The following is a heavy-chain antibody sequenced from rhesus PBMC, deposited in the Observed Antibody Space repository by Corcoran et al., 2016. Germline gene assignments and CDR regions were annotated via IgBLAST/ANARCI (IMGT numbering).Heavy chain of an antibody. CDR1: GSSISSGYY. CDR3: ARHPYSSGIPY. J-gene: IGHJ4*01. Sequence: QVQLQASGPGLVKPSETLSLTCAVSGSSISSGYYWGWIRQPPGKGLEWIGNIGGTGGSTYYNPPRKSRGTSSKDTSKNQFSLKLSSVTAADTAVYYCARHPYSSGIPYWGQGVLVTVSS. D-gene: IGHD6-31*01. CDR2: IGGTGGST. V-gene: IGHV4-99*01.